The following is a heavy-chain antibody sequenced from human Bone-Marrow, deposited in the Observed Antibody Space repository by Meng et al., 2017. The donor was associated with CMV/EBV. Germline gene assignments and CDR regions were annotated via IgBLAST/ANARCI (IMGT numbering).Heavy chain of an antibody. CDR2: IKQDGSEK. V-gene: IGHV3-7*01. J-gene: IGHJ4*02. CDR3: ARDYLAFISGPFYY. Sequence: GGSLRLSCAVSGFTFSNYWMSWVRQAPGKGLEWVANIKQDGSEKYYVDSVKGRFTISRDNAKNSLYLQMNSLRAEDTAVYYCARDYLAFISGPFYYWGQGTLVTVSS. CDR1: GFTFSNYW. D-gene: IGHD6-19*01.